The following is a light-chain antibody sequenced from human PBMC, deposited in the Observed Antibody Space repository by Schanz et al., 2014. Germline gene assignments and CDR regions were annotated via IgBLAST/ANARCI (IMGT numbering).Light chain of an antibody. CDR1: GSDVGGYKY. V-gene: IGLV2-11*01. CDR2: DVS. CDR3: CSYAGSYTWV. J-gene: IGLJ3*02. Sequence: QSALTQPASASGSPGQSVTISCTGTGSDVGGYKYVSWYQQHPGKAPKLMIYDVSNRPSGVSNRFSGSKSGNTASLTISGLQAEDEADYYCCSYAGSYTWVFGGGTKLTVL.